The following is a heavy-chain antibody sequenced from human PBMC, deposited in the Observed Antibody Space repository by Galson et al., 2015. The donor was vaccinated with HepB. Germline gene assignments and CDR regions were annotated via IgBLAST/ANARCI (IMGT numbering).Heavy chain of an antibody. CDR1: GFTFSGSD. CDR3: TTGADGAGF. V-gene: IGHV3-73*01. CDR2: SRGKPKNYAT. J-gene: IGHJ4*02. D-gene: IGHD7-27*01. Sequence: SLRLSCAASGFTFSGSDVHWVRQASGKGLEWVGHSRGKPKNYATAYAASVKGRFTISRDDSETTAYLQMSTLRTEDTAVYYCTTGADGAGFWGQGTLVTVSS.